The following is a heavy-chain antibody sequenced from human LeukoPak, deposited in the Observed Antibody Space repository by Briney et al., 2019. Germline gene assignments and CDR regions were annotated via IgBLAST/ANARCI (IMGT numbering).Heavy chain of an antibody. J-gene: IGHJ4*02. D-gene: IGHD3-10*01. CDR1: GFTFSNHA. CDR3: AKESMVRGVITNFDY. Sequence: GGSLRLSCAASGFTFSNHAMSWVRQAPGKGLEWVSAISGSGGSPYYADSVKWRFTISGENFKNTLYLQMNSLRAEDTAVYYCAKESMVRGVITNFDYWGQGTLVTVSS. V-gene: IGHV3-23*01. CDR2: ISGSGGSP.